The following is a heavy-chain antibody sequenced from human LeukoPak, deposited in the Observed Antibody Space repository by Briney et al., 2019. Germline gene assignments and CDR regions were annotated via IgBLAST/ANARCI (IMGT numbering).Heavy chain of an antibody. J-gene: IGHJ4*02. Sequence: SVKVSCKASGYTFTGYYMHWVRQAPGQGLEWMGGIIPIFGTANYAQKFQGRVTITADESTSTAYMELSSLRSEDTAVYYCARRGGSGSYRWGFDYWGQGTLVTVSS. CDR2: IIPIFGTA. V-gene: IGHV1-69*13. CDR3: ARRGGSGSYRWGFDY. CDR1: GYTFTGYY. D-gene: IGHD3-10*01.